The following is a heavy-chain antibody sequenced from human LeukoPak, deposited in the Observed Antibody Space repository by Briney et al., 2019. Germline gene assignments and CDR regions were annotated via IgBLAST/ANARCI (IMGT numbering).Heavy chain of an antibody. J-gene: IGHJ4*02. CDR1: GGSFSGYY. V-gene: IGHV4-34*01. D-gene: IGHD6-6*01. Sequence: SETLSLTCAVYGGSFSGYYWSWIRQPPGKGLEWIGEINHSGSTNYNPSLKSRVTISVDTSKNQFSLKLSSVTAADTAVYYCARRIAARRIDYWGQGTLVTVSS. CDR3: ARRIAARRIDY. CDR2: INHSGST.